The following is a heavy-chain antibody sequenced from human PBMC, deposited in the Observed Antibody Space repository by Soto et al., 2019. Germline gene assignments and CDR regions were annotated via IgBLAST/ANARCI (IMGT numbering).Heavy chain of an antibody. CDR2: IWYDGINR. Sequence: QVQLVEWGGGAVQPGKSLRLSCAASGFTFSSYGLHWVRQAPGKGLEWVALIWYDGINRYYADSVQGRFTISRDDSKNMLYLQMHSLRVEDTAVYYCARARLWEEHGGYGRDVWGQGTTVIVSS. D-gene: IGHD1-26*01. V-gene: IGHV3-33*01. CDR1: GFTFSSYG. CDR3: ARARLWEEHGGYGRDV. J-gene: IGHJ6*02.